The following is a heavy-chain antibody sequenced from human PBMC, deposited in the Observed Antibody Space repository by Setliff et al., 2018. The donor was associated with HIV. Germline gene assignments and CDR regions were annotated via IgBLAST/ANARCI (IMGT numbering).Heavy chain of an antibody. CDR2: ISGSGGST. Sequence: PGGSLRLSCAASGFTFSSYAMNWVRQAPGKGLEWVSTISGSGGSTYYADSVKGRFTISRDNSKNTLYLQMNSLRAEDTAVYYCAKDAYFDNSGYFNYWGQGTLVTVSS. J-gene: IGHJ4*02. D-gene: IGHD3-22*01. CDR3: AKDAYFDNSGYFNY. CDR1: GFTFSSYA. V-gene: IGHV3-23*01.